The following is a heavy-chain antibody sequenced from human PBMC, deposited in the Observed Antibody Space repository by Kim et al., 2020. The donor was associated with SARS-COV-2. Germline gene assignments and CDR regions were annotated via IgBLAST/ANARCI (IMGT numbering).Heavy chain of an antibody. D-gene: IGHD3-22*01. J-gene: IGHJ1*01. Sequence: QKCQGRATMTRDTSMNTAYMELSSLTSEDTAVYYCARRAALYGSSGYVFHHWGQGTLVTVSS. V-gene: IGHV1-8*01. CDR3: ARRAALYGSSGYVFHH.